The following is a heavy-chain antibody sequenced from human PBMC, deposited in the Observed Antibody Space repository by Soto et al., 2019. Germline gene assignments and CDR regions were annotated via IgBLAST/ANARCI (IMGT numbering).Heavy chain of an antibody. CDR3: ARNGCSSTTCYSSEVPYYSMDV. CDR1: GGCISSGSYD. V-gene: IGHV4-31*03. J-gene: IGHJ6*02. CDR2: IFHSGST. Sequence: TLSLTCSVSGGCISSGSYDWSWIRQHPGNALEWIGYIFHSGSTYYNPSLKSRVTMSVDMSKNQFSLKLNSVTAADTAVYYCARNGCSSTTCYSSEVPYYSMDVWGQGTTVTVSS. D-gene: IGHD2-2*02.